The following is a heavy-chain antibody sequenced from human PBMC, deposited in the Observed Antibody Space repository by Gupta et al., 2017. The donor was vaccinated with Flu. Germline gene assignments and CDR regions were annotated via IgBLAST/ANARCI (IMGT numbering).Heavy chain of an antibody. J-gene: IGHJ5*02. V-gene: IGHV3-43D*04. CDR3: AKDNLAVAATYNWFDP. D-gene: IGHD6-19*01. Sequence: EVQLVESVGVVVQPGGSLRLSCAASGFNFDDFAMHWVRQAPGKGLEWVSLISWDGGSTYYADSVKGRFTISRDNSKNSLYLQMNSLRAEDTALYYCAKDNLAVAATYNWFDPWGQGTLVTVSS. CDR1: GFNFDDFA. CDR2: ISWDGGST.